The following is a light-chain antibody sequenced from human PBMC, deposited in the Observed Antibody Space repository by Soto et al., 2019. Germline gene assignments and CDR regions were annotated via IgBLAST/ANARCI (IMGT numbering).Light chain of an antibody. CDR1: QSISSN. CDR2: GAS. Sequence: EIVMTQSPATLSVSPGERATLSCRASQSISSNLAWYQQKPGQAPRLLSYGASTRATGIPARFSGSGSGTDFTLTISSLQSEDFAVYYCQQYNNWPPDTFGPGTKVDIK. CDR3: QQYNNWPPDT. V-gene: IGKV3-15*01. J-gene: IGKJ3*01.